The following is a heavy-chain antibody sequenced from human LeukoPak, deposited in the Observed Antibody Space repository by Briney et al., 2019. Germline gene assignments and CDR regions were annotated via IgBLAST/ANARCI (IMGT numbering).Heavy chain of an antibody. D-gene: IGHD3-22*01. Sequence: GGSLRLSCAASGFTFSSYSMNWVRQAPGKGLEWVSSISSSSSYIYYADSVKGRFTISRDNAKNSLYLQMNSLRAEDMAVYYCASRNYYDSSGYYYPYYFDYWGQGTLVTVSS. CDR1: GFTFSSYS. CDR3: ASRNYYDSSGYYYPYYFDY. CDR2: ISSSSSYI. J-gene: IGHJ4*02. V-gene: IGHV3-21*04.